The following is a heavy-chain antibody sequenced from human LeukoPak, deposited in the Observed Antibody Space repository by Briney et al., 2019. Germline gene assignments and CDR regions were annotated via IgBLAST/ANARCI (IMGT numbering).Heavy chain of an antibody. V-gene: IGHV3-53*01. J-gene: IGHJ4*02. Sequence: GGSLRLSCAASGFAVGSNYMSWVRQTPARGLEWVSVIYSGGGSTFYADSVKGRFTISTDNSKNTPYLQMNSLRAEDTAVYYCARSESSARGSDYWGQGTLVTVSS. CDR1: GFAVGSNY. CDR2: IYSGGGST. CDR3: ARSESSARGSDY. D-gene: IGHD6-25*01.